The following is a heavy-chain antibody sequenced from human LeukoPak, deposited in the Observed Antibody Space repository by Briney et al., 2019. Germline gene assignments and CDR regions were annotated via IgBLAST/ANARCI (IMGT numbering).Heavy chain of an antibody. CDR3: AREYYDILTGYAVFNSIYYFDY. J-gene: IGHJ4*02. CDR2: ISYDGSNK. V-gene: IGHV3-30*01. CDR1: GFTFSSYA. Sequence: GGSLRLSCAASGFTFSSYAMHWVRQAPGKGLEWVAVISYDGSNKYYADSVKGRFTISRDNSKNTLYLQMNSLRAEDTAVYYCAREYYDILTGYAVFNSIYYFDYWGQGTLVTVSS. D-gene: IGHD3-9*01.